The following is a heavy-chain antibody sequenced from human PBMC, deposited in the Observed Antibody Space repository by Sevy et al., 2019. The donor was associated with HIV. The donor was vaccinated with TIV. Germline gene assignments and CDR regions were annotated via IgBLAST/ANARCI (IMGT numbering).Heavy chain of an antibody. Sequence: GGSLRLSCAASGFTFSSFAISWVRQAPGKGLEWVSDISGSGGGKKYADSVKGRFTVSRGNAQNTVFLQMNNLRGEDTGLYYCAKEFYRGSYLEDWGQGTLVTVSS. J-gene: IGHJ4*02. V-gene: IGHV3-23*01. CDR2: ISGSGGGK. CDR3: AKEFYRGSYLED. CDR1: GFTFSSFA. D-gene: IGHD3-10*01.